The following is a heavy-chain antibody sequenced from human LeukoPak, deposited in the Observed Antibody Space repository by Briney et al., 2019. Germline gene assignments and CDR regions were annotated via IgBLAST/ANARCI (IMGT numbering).Heavy chain of an antibody. CDR2: VSGVASDI. Sequence: GGSLRLSCAASGFTFSDYYMTWIRQAPGKGLEWVSYVSGVASDIYYADSVRGRFTISRDNAKNSVYLQMNSLRAEDTAVCYCARGGAQGMDVWGQGTTVTVSS. V-gene: IGHV3-11*01. CDR3: ARGGAQGMDV. D-gene: IGHD1-26*01. CDR1: GFTFSDYY. J-gene: IGHJ6*02.